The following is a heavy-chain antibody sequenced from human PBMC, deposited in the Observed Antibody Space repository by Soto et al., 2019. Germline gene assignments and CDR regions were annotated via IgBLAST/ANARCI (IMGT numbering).Heavy chain of an antibody. V-gene: IGHV3-23*01. CDR1: GFIFENFG. CDR3: AKNQGVELVPLATVDWFDP. CDR2: ISGSGFKK. D-gene: IGHD1-26*01. J-gene: IGHJ5*02. Sequence: GGSLRLSCAASGFIFENFGMSWVRQAPGKGREWISSISGSGFKKYYADSVKGRFTISRDNSKSTVYLELNNLSAEDTAVYHCAKNQGVELVPLATVDWFDPWGQGSVVTVS.